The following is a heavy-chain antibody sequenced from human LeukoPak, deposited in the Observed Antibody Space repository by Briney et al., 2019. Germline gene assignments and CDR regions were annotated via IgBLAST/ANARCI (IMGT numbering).Heavy chain of an antibody. CDR3: ATLSGGSYYRISFDY. CDR1: GSSFSGYF. Sequence: SETLSLTCSVSGSSFSGYFWSWIRQTPEKGLEWIGYFYTSDNIKYNPSLKSRVSISVDPSKNQVSLQLTSVTAVDTAVYYCATLSGGSYYRISFDYWGQGTLVTVSS. CDR2: FYTSDNI. J-gene: IGHJ4*02. D-gene: IGHD1-26*01. V-gene: IGHV4-4*09.